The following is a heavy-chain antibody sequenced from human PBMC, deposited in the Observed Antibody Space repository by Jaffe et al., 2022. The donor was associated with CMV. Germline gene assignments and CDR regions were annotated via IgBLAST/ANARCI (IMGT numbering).Heavy chain of an antibody. D-gene: IGHD3-9*01. CDR3: ARLTPRTDAFDI. CDR1: GFTFSSYD. V-gene: IGHV3-13*01. CDR2: IGTAGDT. Sequence: EVQLVESGGGLVQPGGSLRLSCAASGFTFSSYDMHWVRQATGKGLEWVSAIGTAGDTYYPGSVKGRFTISRENAKNSLYLQMNSLRAGDTAVYYCARLTPRTDAFDIWGQGTMVTVSS. J-gene: IGHJ3*02.